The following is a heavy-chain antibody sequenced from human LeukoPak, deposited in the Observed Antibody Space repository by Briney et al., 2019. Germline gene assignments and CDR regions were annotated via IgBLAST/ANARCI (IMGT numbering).Heavy chain of an antibody. V-gene: IGHV4-4*07. D-gene: IGHD5-18*01. CDR1: GGSISSYY. Sequence: SETLSLTCTVSGGSISSYYWSWIRQPAGKGLQWIGRIYASGSTNYNPSLKSRVTISVDKSKNQFSLKLSSVTAADTAVYYCASLGLQLWTWGQGTLVTVSS. CDR3: ASLGLQLWT. CDR2: IYASGST. J-gene: IGHJ5*02.